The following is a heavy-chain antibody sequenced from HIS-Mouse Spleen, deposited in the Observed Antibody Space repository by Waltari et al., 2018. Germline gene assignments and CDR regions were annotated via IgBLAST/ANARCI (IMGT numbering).Heavy chain of an antibody. CDR3: AREIPYSSSWYDWYFDL. V-gene: IGHV4-39*07. Sequence: QLQLQESGPGLVKPSETLSLTCTVSGGSISSSSYYWGWIRQPPGKGLEWIGGIYYSCGTSYNPSLKSRVTISVDTSKNQFSLTLSSVTAADTAVYYCAREIPYSSSWYDWYFDLWGRGTLVTVSS. CDR1: GGSISSSSYY. CDR2: IYYSCGT. J-gene: IGHJ2*01. D-gene: IGHD6-13*01.